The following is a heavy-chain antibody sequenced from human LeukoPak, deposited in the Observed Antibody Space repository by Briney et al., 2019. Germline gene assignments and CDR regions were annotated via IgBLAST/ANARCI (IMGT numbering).Heavy chain of an antibody. CDR2: IYYSGST. CDR1: GGSISSYY. CDR3: ARIRVGAFDI. V-gene: IGHV4-59*01. Sequence: SETLSLICTVSGGSISSYYWSWIRQPPGKGLEWIGYIYYSGSTNYNPSLKSRVTISVDTSKNQFSLKLSSVTAAGTAVYYCARIRVGAFDIWGQGTMVTVSS. J-gene: IGHJ3*02. D-gene: IGHD2-15*01.